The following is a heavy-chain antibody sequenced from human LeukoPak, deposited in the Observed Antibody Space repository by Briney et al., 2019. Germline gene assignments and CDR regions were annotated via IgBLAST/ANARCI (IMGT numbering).Heavy chain of an antibody. D-gene: IGHD3-9*01. CDR1: GGSISSYY. V-gene: IGHV4-59*01. J-gene: IGHJ3*02. CDR3: ARAGIRRGILTGLNNAFDI. CDR2: IYYSGST. Sequence: SETLSLTCTVSGGSISSYYWSWIRQPPGKGLEWIGYIYYSGSTNYNPSLKSRVTISVDTSKNQFSLKLSSVTAADTAVYYCARAGIRRGILTGLNNAFDIWGQGTMVTVSS.